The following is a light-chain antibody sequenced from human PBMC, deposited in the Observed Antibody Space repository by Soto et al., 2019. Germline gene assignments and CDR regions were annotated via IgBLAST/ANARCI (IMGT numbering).Light chain of an antibody. CDR2: GAS. CDR3: QHYQRYPPS. CDR1: QSVSSSY. V-gene: IGKV3-20*01. Sequence: EIVLTQSPGTLSLSPGERATLSCRASQSVSSSYLAWYQQKPGQAPRLLIYGASSRATGIPDRFSGSGSGTDFTLTISRLQPEDVATYYCQHYQRYPPSFGGGTKLEIK. J-gene: IGKJ4*01.